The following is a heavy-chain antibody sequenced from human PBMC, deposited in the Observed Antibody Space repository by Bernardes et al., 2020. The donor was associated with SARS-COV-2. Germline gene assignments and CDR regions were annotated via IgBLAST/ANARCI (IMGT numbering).Heavy chain of an antibody. D-gene: IGHD4-4*01. J-gene: IGHJ4*02. CDR1: GYTFTSYD. V-gene: IGHV1-8*01. CDR3: ARGVSEYTNYYFDS. CDR2: MTPTSGTT. Sequence: AAAKVSCKASGYTFTSYDINWVRQATGQGLEWMGWMTPTSGTTGFAQKFQGRVTMTWCTSISTAYMELSSLRSEDTAVYYCARGVSEYTNYYFDSWGQGTLVTVSS.